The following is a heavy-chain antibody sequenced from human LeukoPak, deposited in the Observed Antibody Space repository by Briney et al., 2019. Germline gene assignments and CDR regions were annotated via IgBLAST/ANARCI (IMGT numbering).Heavy chain of an antibody. D-gene: IGHD6-19*01. Sequence: SETLSLTCTVSGGSISSYYWGWIRQPPGKGLEWIGSIYYSGSTYYNPSLKSRVTISVDTSKNQFSLKLSSVTAADTAVYYCARCIAVAGTGECGRWGQGTLVTVSS. CDR3: ARCIAVAGTGECGR. V-gene: IGHV4-39*07. J-gene: IGHJ4*02. CDR1: GGSISSYY. CDR2: IYYSGST.